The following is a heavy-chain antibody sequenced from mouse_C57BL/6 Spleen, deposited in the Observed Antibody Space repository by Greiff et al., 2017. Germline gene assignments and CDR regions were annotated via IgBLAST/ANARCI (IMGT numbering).Heavy chain of an antibody. CDR2: IDPSDSYT. D-gene: IGHD2-5*01. Sequence: QVQLQQPGAELVKPGASVKLSCKASGYTFTSYWMQWVKQRPGQGLELIGEIDPSDSYTNYNQKFKGKATLTVDTSSSTAYMQLSSLTSEDSAVYYCARPLAYSNYAMDYWGQGTSVTVSS. V-gene: IGHV1-50*01. CDR1: GYTFTSYW. CDR3: ARPLAYSNYAMDY. J-gene: IGHJ4*01.